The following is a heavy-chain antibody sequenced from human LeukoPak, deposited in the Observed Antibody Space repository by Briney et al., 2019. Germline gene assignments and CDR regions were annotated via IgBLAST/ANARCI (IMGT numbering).Heavy chain of an antibody. Sequence: SETLSLTCTVSGDSISSYYWSWIRQPPGKGLEWIGYIYYSGSTNYNPSLKSRVTISVDTSKNQFSLKLSSVTAADTAVYYCARGYGDYAWGAWFDPWGQGTLVTVSS. CDR2: IYYSGST. CDR1: GDSISSYY. CDR3: ARGYGDYAWGAWFDP. J-gene: IGHJ5*02. V-gene: IGHV4-59*01. D-gene: IGHD4-17*01.